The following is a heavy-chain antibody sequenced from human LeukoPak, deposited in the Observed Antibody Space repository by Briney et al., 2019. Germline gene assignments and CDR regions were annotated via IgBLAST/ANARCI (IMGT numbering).Heavy chain of an antibody. Sequence: GGSLRLSCAASGFTFSSYWMSWVRQAPGKGLEWVPAISGSGGSTYYADSVKGRFTISRDNSKNTLYLQMNSLRAEDTAVYYCAKLVLSSLGWYFDLWGRGTLVTVSS. J-gene: IGHJ2*01. CDR1: GFTFSSYW. CDR2: ISGSGGST. D-gene: IGHD3-10*01. CDR3: AKLVLSSLGWYFDL. V-gene: IGHV3-23*01.